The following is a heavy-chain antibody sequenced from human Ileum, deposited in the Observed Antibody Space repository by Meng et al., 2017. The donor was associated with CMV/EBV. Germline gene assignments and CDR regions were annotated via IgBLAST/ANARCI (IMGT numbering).Heavy chain of an antibody. D-gene: IGHD3-10*01. V-gene: IGHV4-4*07. J-gene: IGHJ4*02. CDR2: IYTSGTT. Sequence: GRWQESGPGLVKTSETLSLTCYVSGGSISNYYWSWIRQPAGKGLEWIAHIYTSGTTNYNPSLKSRVTMSVDTSRNQFSLKLTSVTAADTAVYYCARNYGSGNWNFFHYWGQGTLVTVSS. CDR1: GGSISNYY. CDR3: ARNYGSGNWNFFHY.